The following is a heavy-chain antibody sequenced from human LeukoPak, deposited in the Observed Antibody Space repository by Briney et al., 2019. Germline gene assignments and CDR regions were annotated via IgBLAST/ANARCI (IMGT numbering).Heavy chain of an antibody. D-gene: IGHD6-13*01. CDR3: ARDIPAAGLVDY. V-gene: IGHV1-8*02. Sequence: ASVKVSCKASGYTFTSYDINWVRQATGQGLEWMGWMNPNSGNTGYAQKFQGRVTMTTDTSTSTAYMELRSLRSDDTAVYYCARDIPAAGLVDYWGQGTLVTVSS. CDR2: MNPNSGNT. CDR1: GYTFTSYD. J-gene: IGHJ4*02.